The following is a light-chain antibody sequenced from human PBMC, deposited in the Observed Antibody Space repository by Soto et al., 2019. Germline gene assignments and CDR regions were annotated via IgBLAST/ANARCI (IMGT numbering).Light chain of an antibody. Sequence: QSVLTQPPSVSAAPGQKVTISCSGSSSNIGNNYVSWYQQLPGTAPKLLIYENNKRPSGIPDRFSGSKSGTSATLGITGLQTGDEADYYCGTWDSSLSAPWFGGRTKLTVL. CDR3: GTWDSSLSAPW. CDR2: ENN. J-gene: IGLJ3*02. V-gene: IGLV1-51*02. CDR1: SSNIGNNY.